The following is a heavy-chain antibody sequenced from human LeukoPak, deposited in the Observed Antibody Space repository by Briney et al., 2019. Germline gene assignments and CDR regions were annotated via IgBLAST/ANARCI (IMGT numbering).Heavy chain of an antibody. CDR2: IDSDGSST. CDR3: ARGTIAAAGYYYFDY. D-gene: IGHD6-13*01. CDR1: GFTFSGYW. Sequence: GGSLRLSCAASGFTFSGYWMHWVRHAPGKGLVWVSLIDSDGSSTNYADSVKGRFTISRDNAKNSLYLQMNSLRAEDTAVYHCARGTIAAAGYYYFDYWGQGTQVTVSS. V-gene: IGHV3-74*01. J-gene: IGHJ4*02.